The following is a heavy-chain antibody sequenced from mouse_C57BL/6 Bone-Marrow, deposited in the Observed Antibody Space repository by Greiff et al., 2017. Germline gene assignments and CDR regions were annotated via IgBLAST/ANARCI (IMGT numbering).Heavy chain of an antibody. CDR2: IYPRDGST. CDR1: GYTFTDHT. V-gene: IGHV1-78*01. Sequence: QVQLQQSDAELVKPGASVKISCKVSGYTFTDHTINWMKQRPEQGLEWIGYIYPRDGSTKYNEKFKGKATLTAAKSSRTAYMQLNSLTSEYSAVYFCAIAYYSNYEFAYWGQGTLVTVSA. D-gene: IGHD2-5*01. J-gene: IGHJ3*01. CDR3: AIAYYSNYEFAY.